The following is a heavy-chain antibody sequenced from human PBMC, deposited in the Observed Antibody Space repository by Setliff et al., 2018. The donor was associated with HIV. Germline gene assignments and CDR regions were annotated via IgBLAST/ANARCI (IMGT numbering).Heavy chain of an antibody. D-gene: IGHD3-10*01. CDR1: GGSISSGDYY. J-gene: IGHJ3*02. V-gene: IGHV4-30-4*08. Sequence: PSETLSLTCTVSGGSISSGDYYWSWIRQPPGKGLEWIGYIYYSGSIYYNPSLKSRVTISVDTSKNQFSLKLSSVTAADTAVYYCARDSGRRNDAFDIWGQGTMVTVSS. CDR3: ARDSGRRNDAFDI. CDR2: IYYSGSI.